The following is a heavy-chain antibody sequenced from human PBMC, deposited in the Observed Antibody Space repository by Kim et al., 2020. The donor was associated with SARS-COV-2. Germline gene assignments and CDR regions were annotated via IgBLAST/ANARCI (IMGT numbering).Heavy chain of an antibody. CDR2: ISSSGSTI. CDR1: GFTFSSYE. CDR3: AIDWPNIAARPNFDY. Sequence: GGSLRLSCAASGFTFSSYEMNWVRQAPGKGLEWVSYISSSGSTIYYADSVKGRFTISRDNAKNSLYLQMNSLRAEDTAVYYCAIDWPNIAARPNFDYWGQGTLVTVSS. J-gene: IGHJ4*02. D-gene: IGHD6-6*01. V-gene: IGHV3-48*03.